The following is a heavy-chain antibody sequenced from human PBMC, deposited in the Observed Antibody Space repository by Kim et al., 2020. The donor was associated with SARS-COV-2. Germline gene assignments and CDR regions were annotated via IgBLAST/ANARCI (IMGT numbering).Heavy chain of an antibody. D-gene: IGHD5-12*01. CDR1: GGTFSSYA. Sequence: SVKVSCKASGGTFSSYAISWVRQAPGQGLEWMGRIIPILGIANYAQKFQGRVTITADKSTSTAYMELSSLRSEDTAVYYCARDRDIVATIKGSYYGMDVWGQGTTVTVSS. CDR2: IIPILGIA. CDR3: ARDRDIVATIKGSYYGMDV. J-gene: IGHJ6*02. V-gene: IGHV1-69*04.